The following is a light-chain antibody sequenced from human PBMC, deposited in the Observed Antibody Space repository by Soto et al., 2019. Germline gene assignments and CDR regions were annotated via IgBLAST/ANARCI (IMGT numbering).Light chain of an antibody. CDR2: EGS. V-gene: IGLV2-23*03. J-gene: IGLJ2*01. Sequence: QSALTQPASVSGSPGQSITISCTGTSSDVGSYNLVSWYQQHPGKAPKLMIYEGSKRPSGVSNRFSGSKSGNTAFLTISGLQAEDEADYYCCSYAGSNAIHVVFGGGTKLT. CDR1: SSDVGSYNL. CDR3: CSYAGSNAIHVV.